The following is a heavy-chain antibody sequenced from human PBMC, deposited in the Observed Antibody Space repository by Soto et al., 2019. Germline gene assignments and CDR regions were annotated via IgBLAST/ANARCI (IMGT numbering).Heavy chain of an antibody. CDR2: MFYSGNT. D-gene: IGHD3-10*01. CDR1: GGSISDYY. CDR3: ATGFAMDV. J-gene: IGHJ6*02. Sequence: QVQLQESGPGLVKPSETLSLTCTVSGGSISDYYWSWIRQPPGKGLEWIAYMFYSGNTNYNPSLKSRVAMSVATYKNQFSLRLSSVTAADTTVYYCATGFAMDVWGQGTTVTVSS. V-gene: IGHV4-59*01.